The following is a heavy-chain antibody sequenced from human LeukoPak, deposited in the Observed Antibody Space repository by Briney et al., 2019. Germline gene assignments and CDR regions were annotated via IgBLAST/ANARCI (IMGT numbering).Heavy chain of an antibody. CDR1: GFAVSSTY. J-gene: IGHJ4*02. D-gene: IGHD2-2*01. V-gene: IGHV3-66*01. Sequence: GGSLRLSCAASGFAVSSTYMNWVRQAPGKGLEWVSVITSGGNSYYADSVKGRFTISRDNSKNTLYLQMNSLRAEDTAVYYCARGQCSSPSCRYFDYWGQGTLVTVSS. CDR3: ARGQCSSPSCRYFDY. CDR2: ITSGGNS.